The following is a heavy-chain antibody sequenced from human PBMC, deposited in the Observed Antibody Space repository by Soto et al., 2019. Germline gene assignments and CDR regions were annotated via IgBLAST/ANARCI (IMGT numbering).Heavy chain of an antibody. CDR3: ARHGFYGDYSSNYFDP. Sequence: PVESLKISCKGSGYIFTNYWISWFLQMPGKVLEYMGIIYPSDSTTRYSPSFQGQVTISADKSISTAYLQWNSLKASDTAMYYCARHGFYGDYSSNYFDPWGQGTLVTVSS. CDR1: GYIFTNYW. J-gene: IGHJ5*02. CDR2: IYPSDSTT. V-gene: IGHV5-51*01. D-gene: IGHD4-17*01.